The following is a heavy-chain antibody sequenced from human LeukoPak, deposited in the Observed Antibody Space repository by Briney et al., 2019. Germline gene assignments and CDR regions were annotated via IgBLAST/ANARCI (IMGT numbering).Heavy chain of an antibody. J-gene: IGHJ6*03. CDR3: ARDERRWELLRAGSPDYYYYRDV. CDR2: IYYSGST. D-gene: IGHD1-26*01. CDR1: GGSISSGDYY. V-gene: IGHV4-30-4*08. Sequence: SETLSLTCTVSGGSISSGDYYWSWIRQPPWKGLEWFGYIYYSGSTYYNPSLKSRVTISVDTSKNQFSLKLSSVTAADTAVYYCARDERRWELLRAGSPDYYYYRDVWGKGTTVTVSS.